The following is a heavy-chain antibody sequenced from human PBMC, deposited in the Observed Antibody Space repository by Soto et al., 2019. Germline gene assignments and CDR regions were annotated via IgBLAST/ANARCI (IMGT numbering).Heavy chain of an antibody. V-gene: IGHV1-8*01. Sequence: QVQLVQSGAEVKKPGASVKVSCKASGYTFTSYDINWVRQATGQGLEWMGWMNPNSANTGYAQKVPGSVTMTRNTSISTAYMELSSLSSEDTAVYYCASEGVRGMDVWGQGTTVTVSS. D-gene: IGHD3-16*01. CDR2: MNPNSANT. CDR1: GYTFTSYD. J-gene: IGHJ6*02. CDR3: ASEGVRGMDV.